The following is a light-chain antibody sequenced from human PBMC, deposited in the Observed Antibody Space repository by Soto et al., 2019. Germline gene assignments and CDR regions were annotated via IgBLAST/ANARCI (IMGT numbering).Light chain of an antibody. CDR3: TSYAGDNNYL. J-gene: IGLJ1*01. V-gene: IGLV2-8*01. CDR2: EVS. CDR1: SSDVGGYDY. Sequence: QSVLTQPPSASGSPGQLVTISCTGTSSDVGGYDYVSWYQQYPGKAPKLLIYEVSKRPSGVPDRFSGSKTGNTASLTVSGLQADDEADYYCTSYAGDNNYLFGTGTKLTVL.